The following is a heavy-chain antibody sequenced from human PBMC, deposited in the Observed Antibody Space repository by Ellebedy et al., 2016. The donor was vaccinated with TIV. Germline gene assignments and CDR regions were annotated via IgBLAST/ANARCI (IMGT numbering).Heavy chain of an antibody. CDR3: AKYGGYHAGGFHY. CDR2: IYYSGNT. Sequence: MPSETLSLTCTVSGGSISSGDYYWSWIRQPPGKGLEWIGYIYYSGNTYHNPSLKSRVTISVDTSKNQFSLKLRSVTAADTAVYYCAKYGGYHAGGFHYWGQGTLVTVSS. V-gene: IGHV4-30-4*01. CDR1: GGSISSGDYY. D-gene: IGHD3-22*01. J-gene: IGHJ4*02.